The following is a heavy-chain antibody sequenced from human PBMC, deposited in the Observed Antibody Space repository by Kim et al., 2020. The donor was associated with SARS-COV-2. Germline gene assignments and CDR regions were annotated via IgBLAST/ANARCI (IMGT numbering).Heavy chain of an antibody. V-gene: IGHV3-23*01. Sequence: TYYADSVKGRFTISRDNSKNTLYLQMNSLRAEDTAVYYCAKAGDTAPVDYWGQGTLVTVSS. J-gene: IGHJ4*02. D-gene: IGHD3-16*01. CDR3: AKAGDTAPVDY. CDR2: T.